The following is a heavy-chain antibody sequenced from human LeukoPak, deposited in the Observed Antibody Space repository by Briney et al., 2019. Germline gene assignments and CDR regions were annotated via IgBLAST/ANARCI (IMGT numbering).Heavy chain of an antibody. CDR3: ARDSSSFGYYYYYYMDV. Sequence: SETLSLTCAVYGGSFSGYYWSWIRQPPGKGLEWIGEINHSGSTNYNPSLKSRVTISVDTSKNQFSLKLSSVTAADTAVYYCARDSSSFGYYYYYYMDVWGKGTTVTISS. CDR2: INHSGST. V-gene: IGHV4-34*01. CDR1: GGSFSGYY. D-gene: IGHD6-13*01. J-gene: IGHJ6*03.